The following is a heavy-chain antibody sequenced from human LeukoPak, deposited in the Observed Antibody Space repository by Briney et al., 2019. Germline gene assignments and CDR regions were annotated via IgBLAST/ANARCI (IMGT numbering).Heavy chain of an antibody. V-gene: IGHV3-7*01. CDR2: IKQDGSEK. D-gene: IGHD6-19*01. J-gene: IGHJ6*02. CDR3: ARGAGAVAGHYYYGMDV. CDR1: GFTFSSYW. Sequence: GGSLRLSCAASGFTFSSYWMSWVRQAPGKGLEWVANIKQDGSEKYCVDSVKGRFTISRDNAKNSLYLQMNSLRAEDTAVYYCARGAGAVAGHYYYGMDVWGQGTTVTVSS.